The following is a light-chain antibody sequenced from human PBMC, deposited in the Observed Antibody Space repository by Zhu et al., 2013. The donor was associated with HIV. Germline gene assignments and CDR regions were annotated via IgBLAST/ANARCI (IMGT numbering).Light chain of an antibody. J-gene: IGKJ3*01. Sequence: EVVLTQSPATLSLSPGERATLSCRASRSVSSFLAWYQQKPGQAPRLLIYDASNRATGIPPRFSGSGSGTDFTLTISSLEPEDFAVYYCQQRSNWPPIFTFGPGTKVDIK. CDR1: RSVSSF. V-gene: IGKV3-11*01. CDR2: DAS. CDR3: QQRSNWPPIFT.